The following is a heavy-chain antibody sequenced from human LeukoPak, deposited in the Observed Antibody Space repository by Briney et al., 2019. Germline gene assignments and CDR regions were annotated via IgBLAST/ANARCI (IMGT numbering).Heavy chain of an antibody. CDR3: ATSSGYYYFDY. D-gene: IGHD3-22*01. V-gene: IGHV1-69*05. J-gene: IGHJ4*02. CDR1: GGTFSSYA. Sequence: ASVKVSCKASGGTFSSYAISWVRQAPGQGLEWMGGIIPIFGTANYAQKFQGRVTITTDESTSTAYMELSSLRSEDTAVYFCATSSGYYYFDYWGQGTLVTVSS. CDR2: IIPIFGTA.